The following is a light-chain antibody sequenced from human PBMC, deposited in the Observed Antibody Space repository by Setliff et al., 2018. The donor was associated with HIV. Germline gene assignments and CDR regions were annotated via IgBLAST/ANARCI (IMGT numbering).Light chain of an antibody. CDR3: SSYAITNTLP. Sequence: QSALTQPASVSGSPGQSITISCTGTSSDVGGYSHVSWYQQHPGKAPTLIIYEVSNRPSGVSNRFSGSKSGNTASLTISGLQAEDEADYYCSSYAITNTLPFGTGTKVTVL. J-gene: IGLJ1*01. CDR2: EVS. CDR1: SSDVGGYSH. V-gene: IGLV2-14*01.